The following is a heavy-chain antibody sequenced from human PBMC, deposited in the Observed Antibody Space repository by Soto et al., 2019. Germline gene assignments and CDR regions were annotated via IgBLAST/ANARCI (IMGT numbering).Heavy chain of an antibody. Sequence: LSLTCTVSGGSISSYYWSWIRQPAGKGLEWIGRIYTSGSTNYNPSLKSRVTMSVDTSKNQFSLKLSSVTAADTAVYYCARVGSIAARPDYYGMDVWGQGTTVTVSS. V-gene: IGHV4-4*07. J-gene: IGHJ6*02. CDR1: GGSISSYY. CDR3: ARVGSIAARPDYYGMDV. D-gene: IGHD6-6*01. CDR2: IYTSGST.